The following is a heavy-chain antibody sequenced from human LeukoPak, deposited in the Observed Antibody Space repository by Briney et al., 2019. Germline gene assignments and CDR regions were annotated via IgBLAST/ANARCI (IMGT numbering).Heavy chain of an antibody. CDR1: GFTVSSNY. V-gene: IGHV3-53*01. CDR3: ARAYGSGRILDY. J-gene: IGHJ4*02. D-gene: IGHD3-10*01. CDR2: IYSGGST. Sequence: GGSLRLSCAASGFTVSSNYMSWVRQAPGKGLEWVSVIYSGGSTYYSDSVKGRFTISRDNSKNTLYLQMNTLTAEDTAVYYCARAYGSGRILDYWGQGTLVTVSS.